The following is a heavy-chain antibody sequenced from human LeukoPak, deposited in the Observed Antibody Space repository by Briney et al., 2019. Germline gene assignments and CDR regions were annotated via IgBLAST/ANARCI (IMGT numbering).Heavy chain of an antibody. Sequence: ASVKVSFKASGYTFTGYYMHWVRQAPGQGLEWMGWINPNSGATSFAQKFQGRVTLTRDTSSSTAHMELSRLRSDDTAVYYCARGIVGPTTIDYWGQGTLVTVSS. CDR3: ARGIVGPTTIDY. CDR1: GYTFTGYY. D-gene: IGHD1-26*01. CDR2: INPNSGAT. V-gene: IGHV1-2*02. J-gene: IGHJ4*02.